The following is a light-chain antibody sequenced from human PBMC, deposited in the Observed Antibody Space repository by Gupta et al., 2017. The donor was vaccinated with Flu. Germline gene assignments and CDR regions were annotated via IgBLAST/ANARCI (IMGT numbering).Light chain of an antibody. V-gene: IGLV2-14*01. CDR3: SSYTSSSTLA. J-gene: IGLJ2*01. Sequence: QSALTQHASVSGSPGQSITISCTGTSSYVGAYNYVSWYQQHPGKAPKLMIYDVNNRPSGVSNRFSGSKSGNTASLTISGLQAEDEADYYCSSYTSSSTLAFGGGTKLTVL. CDR1: SSYVGAYNY. CDR2: DVN.